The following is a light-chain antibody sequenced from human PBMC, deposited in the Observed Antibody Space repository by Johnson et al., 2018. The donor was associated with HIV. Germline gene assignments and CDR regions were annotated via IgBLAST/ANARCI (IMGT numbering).Light chain of an antibody. J-gene: IGLJ1*01. Sequence: QLVLTQPPSVSAAPGQKVTISCSGSSSNIGNNYVSWYQQLPGTAPKLLIYDNNKRPSGIPDRFSGSKSGTSATLGITGLQTGDEAVYYCGAWDSSLSDGGYAFGTGTKVTVL. V-gene: IGLV1-51*01. CDR3: GAWDSSLSDGGYA. CDR1: SSNIGNNY. CDR2: DNN.